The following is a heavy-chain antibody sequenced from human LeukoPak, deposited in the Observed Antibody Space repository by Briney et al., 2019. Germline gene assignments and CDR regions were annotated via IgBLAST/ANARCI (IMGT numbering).Heavy chain of an antibody. CDR2: IYPGDSDT. V-gene: IGHV5-51*01. CDR1: GYSFTSYW. CDR3: ARDRPHDAFDI. Sequence: GEALKISCKGSGYSFTSYWIGWVRQMPGKGLEWMGIIYPGDSDTRYSLSFQGQVTISADKSISTVYLQRSSLKASDTAMYYCARDRPHDAFDIWGQGTMVTVSS. J-gene: IGHJ3*02.